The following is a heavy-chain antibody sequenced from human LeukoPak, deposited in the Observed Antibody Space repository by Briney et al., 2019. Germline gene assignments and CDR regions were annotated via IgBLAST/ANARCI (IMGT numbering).Heavy chain of an antibody. CDR1: GYSFANYW. J-gene: IGHJ4*02. CDR3: ARFAYGSDYFPGHY. D-gene: IGHD3-22*01. V-gene: IGHV5-51*01. Sequence: GESLKISCKGSGYSFANYWIGWVRQMPGQGLEWMGIIYPGDSQTRYSPSFQGQVTISADKFISTAYLQWSSLKASDTAMYYCARFAYGSDYFPGHYWGQGTLVTVSS. CDR2: IYPGDSQT.